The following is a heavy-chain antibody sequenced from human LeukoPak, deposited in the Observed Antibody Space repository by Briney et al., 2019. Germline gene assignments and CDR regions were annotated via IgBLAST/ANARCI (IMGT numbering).Heavy chain of an antibody. CDR3: AKASRNYPFDY. CDR1: GFTFDDSG. Sequence: PGGSLRLSCTASGFTFDDSGMSWVRQAPGKGLEWVSSVNWNGGSTGYADSVKGRFTISRDNAKNSLYLQMNSLRAEDTAVYYCAKASRNYPFDYWGQGTLVTVSS. D-gene: IGHD1-7*01. V-gene: IGHV3-20*04. CDR2: VNWNGGST. J-gene: IGHJ4*02.